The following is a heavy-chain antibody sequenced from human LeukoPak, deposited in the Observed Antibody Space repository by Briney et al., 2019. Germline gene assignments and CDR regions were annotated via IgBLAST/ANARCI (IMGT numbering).Heavy chain of an antibody. CDR3: AGDTVYDSSGYYLGYNWFDP. CDR1: GGSISSSSYY. V-gene: IGHV4-39*07. D-gene: IGHD3-22*01. CDR2: IYYSGST. Sequence: SETLSLTCTVSGGSISSSSYYWGWIRQPPGKGLEWIGSIYYSGSTYYNPSLKSRVTISVDKSKNQFSLKLSSVTAADTAVYYCAGDTVYDSSGYYLGYNWFDPWGQGTLVTVSS. J-gene: IGHJ5*02.